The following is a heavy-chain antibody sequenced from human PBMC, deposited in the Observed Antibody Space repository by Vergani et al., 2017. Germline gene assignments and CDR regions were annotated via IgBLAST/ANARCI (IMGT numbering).Heavy chain of an antibody. CDR3: AGPQVTSSYYYGASPG. J-gene: IGHJ4*02. D-gene: IGHD3-22*01. CDR1: GFPFSTYA. CDR2: ISSDGGST. Sequence: EVQLLESGGGLVHPGGPLRLSCAAPGFPFSTYATTGVRQAPRKGMEWVSTISSDGGSTYYADPVKGRFTISRDNSKNTLSRHMNCLTAEDTAIYYCAGPQVTSSYYYGASPGWGEGILVTVYS. V-gene: IGHV3-23*01.